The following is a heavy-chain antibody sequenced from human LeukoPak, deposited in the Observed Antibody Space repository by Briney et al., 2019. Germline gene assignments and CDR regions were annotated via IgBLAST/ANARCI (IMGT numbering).Heavy chain of an antibody. V-gene: IGHV1-2*02. CDR2: MNPNSGDT. CDR1: GYTFTSYD. J-gene: IGHJ4*02. CDR3: AREPPSGTTVTTGHYSNDY. D-gene: IGHD4-17*01. Sequence: ASVKVSCKASGYTFTSYDINWVRQATGQGLEWMGWMNPNSGDTNYAQKFQGRVTMTRDTSISTAYMELSRLRSDDTAVYYCAREPPSGTTVTTGHYSNDYWGQGTLVTVSS.